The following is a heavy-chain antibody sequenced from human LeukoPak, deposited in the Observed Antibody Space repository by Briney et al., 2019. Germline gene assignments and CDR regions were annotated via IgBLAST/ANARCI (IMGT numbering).Heavy chain of an antibody. J-gene: IGHJ5*02. CDR3: ARVVVVAGGDWFDP. CDR1: GFTFSSYW. Sequence: PGGSLRLSCAASGFTFSSYWMHWVRQAPGKGLVWVSRINSDGSSTSYADSVKGRFTISRDNAKNTLYLQMNSLRAEDTAVYYCARVVVVAGGDWFDPWGQGTLVTVSS. V-gene: IGHV3-74*01. CDR2: INSDGSST. D-gene: IGHD3-22*01.